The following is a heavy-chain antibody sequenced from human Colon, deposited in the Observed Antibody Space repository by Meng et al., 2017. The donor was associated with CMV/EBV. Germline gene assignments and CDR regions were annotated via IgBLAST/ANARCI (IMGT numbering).Heavy chain of an antibody. CDR2: FYSGGDT. CDR3: TREGPSSYNVNYFDH. V-gene: IGHV3-53*01. Sequence: GGSLRLSCAASGFSVSGSFMSWVRQAPGKGLEWVSVFYSGGDTYYADSVRGRFTVSRDNSKNTLYLQMNSVRAEDTALYYCTREGPSSYNVNYFDHWGRGTLVTVSS. D-gene: IGHD3-10*01. J-gene: IGHJ2*01. CDR1: GFSVSGSF.